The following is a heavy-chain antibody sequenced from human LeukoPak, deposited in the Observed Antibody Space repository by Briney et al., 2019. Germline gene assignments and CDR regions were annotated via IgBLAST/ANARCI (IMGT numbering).Heavy chain of an antibody. CDR2: IYYSGDT. CDR3: ARDKQPGGY. D-gene: IGHD3-16*01. V-gene: IGHV4-59*01. Sequence: SETLSLTCTVSGDSISPYYWGWIRQPPGKGLEWIGYIYYSGDTTYNPSLKSRVTMSVDTSKNQFSLKLTSVTAADTAVYYCARDKQPGGYWGQGALVTVSS. CDR1: GDSISPYY. J-gene: IGHJ4*02.